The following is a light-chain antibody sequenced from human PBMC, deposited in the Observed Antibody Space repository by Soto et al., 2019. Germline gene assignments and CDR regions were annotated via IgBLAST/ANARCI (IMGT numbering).Light chain of an antibody. V-gene: IGLV1-40*01. J-gene: IGLJ2*01. CDR1: SSNIGAGYD. CDR3: QSYDSSLNV. Sequence: QAVVTLPPSVSGAPGQRVTISCTGSSSNIGAGYDVHWYQQLPGTAPKLLIYGNSNRPSGVPDRFSGSKSGTSASLAITGLQAEDEADYYCQSYDSSLNVFGGGTKLTVL. CDR2: GNS.